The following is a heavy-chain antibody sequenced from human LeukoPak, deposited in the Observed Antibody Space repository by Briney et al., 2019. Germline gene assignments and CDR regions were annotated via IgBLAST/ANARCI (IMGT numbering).Heavy chain of an antibody. CDR1: GFTFSSYS. CDR3: ARDSTDYYDSRGTFDY. Sequence: GGSLRLSCAASGFTFSSYSMNWVRQAPGKGLEWVANIKQDGSEKYYVDSVKGRFTISRDNAKNSLYLQMNSLRAEDTAVYYCARDSTDYYDSRGTFDYWGQGTLVTVSS. D-gene: IGHD3-22*01. J-gene: IGHJ4*02. V-gene: IGHV3-7*01. CDR2: IKQDGSEK.